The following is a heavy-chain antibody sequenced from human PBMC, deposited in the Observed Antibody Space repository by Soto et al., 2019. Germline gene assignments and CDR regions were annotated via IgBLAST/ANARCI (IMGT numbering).Heavy chain of an antibody. J-gene: IGHJ4*02. Sequence: SETLSLTCTVSGGSVSSGSYYWSWIRQPPGKGLEWIGYIYYSGSTNYNPSLKSRVTISVDTSKNQFSLKLSSVTAADTAVYYCASTTTVFDYWGQGTLVPVSS. V-gene: IGHV4-61*01. CDR3: ASTTTVFDY. CDR1: GGSVSSGSYY. D-gene: IGHD4-17*01. CDR2: IYYSGST.